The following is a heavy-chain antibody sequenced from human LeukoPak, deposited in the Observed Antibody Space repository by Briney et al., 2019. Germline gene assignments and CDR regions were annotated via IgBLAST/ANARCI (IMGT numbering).Heavy chain of an antibody. J-gene: IGHJ4*02. D-gene: IGHD1-1*01. Sequence: GGSLRLSCAVSGLTFSNHAVSCARQAPGEALEWGSAISGRDGSKYYAEYVKGRFTISRDNSKSTLYLQMSSLRAEDTAVYHCAKVTGTTNYWGQGTLVTVSS. V-gene: IGHV3-23*01. CDR1: GLTFSNHA. CDR3: AKVTGTTNY. CDR2: ISGRDGSK.